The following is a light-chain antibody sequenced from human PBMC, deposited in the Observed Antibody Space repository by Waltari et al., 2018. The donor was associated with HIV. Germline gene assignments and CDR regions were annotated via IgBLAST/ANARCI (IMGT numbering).Light chain of an antibody. Sequence: SALTQPASVSGSPGQSVTISCTGTSYEFDLHNFLSWYQQHPRNAPQLIIFVVNTRPSGISSRFSASKSGDTASLTISGLQSGDEADYYCTTYTAKDSLLIGSGTKLTVL. J-gene: IGLJ2*01. CDR1: SYEFDLHNF. CDR2: VVN. CDR3: TTYTAKDSLL. V-gene: IGLV2-14*01.